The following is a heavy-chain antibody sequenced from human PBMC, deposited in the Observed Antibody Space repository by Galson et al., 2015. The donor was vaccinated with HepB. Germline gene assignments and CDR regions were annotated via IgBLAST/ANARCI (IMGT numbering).Heavy chain of an antibody. D-gene: IGHD4-17*01. J-gene: IGHJ3*02. Sequence: SVKVSCKASGYTITSYFVHWVRRAPGQGLEWVAIIQPGGSSPTYAQKFQGRVTTTADTSTTTVYMELSSLRSEDTALYYCAREVGDYGYSGAFDIWGQGTMVTVSS. CDR1: GYTITSYF. V-gene: IGHV1-46*01. CDR3: AREVGDYGYSGAFDI. CDR2: IQPGGSSP.